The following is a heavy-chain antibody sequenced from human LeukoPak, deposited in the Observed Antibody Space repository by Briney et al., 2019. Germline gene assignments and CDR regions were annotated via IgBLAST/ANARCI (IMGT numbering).Heavy chain of an antibody. J-gene: IGHJ4*02. CDR2: ISHSGGST. Sequence: GGSLRLSCAASGFTFSSYAMSWVRQAPGKGLEWVSSISHSGGSTYYADSVKGRFTSSRDNSKNTVYLQMNSLRAEDTAVYYCTRLGNSGDSSGNDYWGQGTLVTVSS. D-gene: IGHD3-22*01. CDR3: TRLGNSGDSSGNDY. V-gene: IGHV3-23*01. CDR1: GFTFSSYA.